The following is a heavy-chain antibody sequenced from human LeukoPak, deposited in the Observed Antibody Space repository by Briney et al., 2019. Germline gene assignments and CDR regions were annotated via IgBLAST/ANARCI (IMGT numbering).Heavy chain of an antibody. CDR3: ARDIGVGATPRRAFDI. J-gene: IGHJ3*02. Sequence: ASVKVSCKASGYTFTSYYMHWVRQAPGQGLEWMGIINPSGGSTSYAQKFQGRVTMTRDMSTSTVYMELSSLRSEDTAVYYCARDIGVGATPRRAFDIWGQGTMVTVSS. CDR2: INPSGGST. D-gene: IGHD1-26*01. V-gene: IGHV1-46*01. CDR1: GYTFTSYY.